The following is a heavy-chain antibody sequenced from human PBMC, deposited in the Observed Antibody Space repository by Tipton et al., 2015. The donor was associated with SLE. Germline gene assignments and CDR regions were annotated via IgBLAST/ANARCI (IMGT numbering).Heavy chain of an antibody. D-gene: IGHD6-19*01. J-gene: IGHJ6*02. V-gene: IGHV1-3*01. CDR1: GYTFTSGA. Sequence: QLVQSGAEVKKPGASVKVSCKASGYTFTSGAIYWVRQAPGQRLEWMGWINAGKGITKYSQKFQGRVTMTTDTSTSTAYMELRSLRSDDTAVYYCARAHPELSSEREYYNYRGLDVWGQGTAVTVSS. CDR3: ARAHPELSSEREYYNYRGLDV. CDR2: INAGKGIT.